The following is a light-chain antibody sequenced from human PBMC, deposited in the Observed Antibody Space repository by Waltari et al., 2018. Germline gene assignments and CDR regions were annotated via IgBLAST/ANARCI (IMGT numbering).Light chain of an antibody. CDR3: SSYTSSSSVV. V-gene: IGLV2-14*01. J-gene: IGLJ2*01. Sequence: QSALTQPASVSGSPGQSHPISRPGTTSDFGGYTYVPWYQQPPGKAPKLMIYEVSNRPSGVSNRFSGSKSGNTASLTISGLQAEDEADYYCSSYTSSSSVVFGGGTKLTVL. CDR1: TSDFGGYTY. CDR2: EVS.